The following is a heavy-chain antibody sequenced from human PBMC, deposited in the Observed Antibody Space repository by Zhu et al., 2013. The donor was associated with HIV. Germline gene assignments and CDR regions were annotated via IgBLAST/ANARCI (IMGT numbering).Heavy chain of an antibody. Sequence: QVQLVQSGAEVKKPGSSVKVSCKASGGTFSSYAISWVRQAPGQGLEWMGGIIPIFGTANYAQKFQGRVTITADESTSTAYMELSSLRSEDTAVYYCARVPTYYYDSSGYYLDYWGQGTLVTVSS. J-gene: IGHJ4*02. D-gene: IGHD3-22*01. V-gene: IGHV1-69*01. CDR2: IIPIFGTA. CDR1: GGTFSSYA. CDR3: ARVPTYYYDSSGYYLDY.